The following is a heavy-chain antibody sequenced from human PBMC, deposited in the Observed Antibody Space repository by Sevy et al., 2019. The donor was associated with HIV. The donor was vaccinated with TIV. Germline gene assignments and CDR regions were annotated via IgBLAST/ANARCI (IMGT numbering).Heavy chain of an antibody. CDR3: ATTKDYYESSGCPFDY. CDR2: FDPEDGER. V-gene: IGHV1-24*01. CDR1: GYRLTGLS. J-gene: IGHJ4*02. D-gene: IGHD3-22*01. Sequence: ASVKVSCKVSGYRLTGLSMHWVRQAPGKGLEWRGSFDPEDGERIYAQKLEGRVTMTEDTSADTAYMELNSLRFEDTAVYYCATTKDYYESSGCPFDYWGQGTLVTVSS.